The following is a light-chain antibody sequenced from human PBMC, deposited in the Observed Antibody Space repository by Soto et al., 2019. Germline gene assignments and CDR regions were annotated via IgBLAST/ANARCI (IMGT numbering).Light chain of an antibody. V-gene: IGLV2-14*01. Sequence: QSALTQPASVSGSPGQSITISCTGTSSDVGGYNYVSWYQQHPGKAPKLIIFEVNRRPSGVSDRFSGSKSGNTASLTISGLQAEDEADFFCCSYAGNGAWLFGGGTKLTVL. J-gene: IGLJ3*02. CDR1: SSDVGGYNY. CDR3: CSYAGNGAWL. CDR2: EVN.